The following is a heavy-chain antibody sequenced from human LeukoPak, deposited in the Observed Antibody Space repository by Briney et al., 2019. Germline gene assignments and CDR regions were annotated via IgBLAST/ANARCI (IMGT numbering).Heavy chain of an antibody. J-gene: IGHJ4*02. CDR2: ISSSSSYI. CDR3: ARGIAAAGTGPDY. CDR1: GFTFSSYS. Sequence: GGSLRLSCAASGFTFSSYSMNWVRQAPGKGLEWVSSISSSSSYIYYADSVKGRFTISRDNAKNSLYLQMNSLRAEDTAVYYCARGIAAAGTGPDYWGQGTLVTVSS. D-gene: IGHD6-13*01. V-gene: IGHV3-21*01.